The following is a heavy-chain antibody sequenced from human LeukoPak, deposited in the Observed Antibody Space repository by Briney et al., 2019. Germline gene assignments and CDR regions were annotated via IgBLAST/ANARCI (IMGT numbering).Heavy chain of an antibody. D-gene: IGHD3-22*01. J-gene: IGHJ4*02. Sequence: GGSLRLSCAASGFTFSSYAMHWVRQAPGKGLEWVAFISYDGSNKYYADSVKGRFTISGDNSKNTLYLQMNSLRAEDTAVYYCARAQAITVIVPSDYWGQGTLVTVSS. V-gene: IGHV3-30*04. CDR2: ISYDGSNK. CDR1: GFTFSSYA. CDR3: ARAQAITVIVPSDY.